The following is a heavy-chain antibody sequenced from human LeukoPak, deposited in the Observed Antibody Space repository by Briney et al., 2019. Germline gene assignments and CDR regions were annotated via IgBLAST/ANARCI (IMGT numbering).Heavy chain of an antibody. CDR1: GGSFSGYY. CDR2: INHSGST. J-gene: IGHJ6*02. V-gene: IGHV4-34*01. Sequence: SETLSLTCAVYGGSFSGYYWSWIRQPPWKGLEWIGEINHSGSTNYNPSLKSRVTISVDTSKNQFSLKLSSVTAADTAVYYCARGPRVDTAMAYYYYYGMDVWGQGTTVTVSS. D-gene: IGHD5-18*01. CDR3: ARGPRVDTAMAYYYYYGMDV.